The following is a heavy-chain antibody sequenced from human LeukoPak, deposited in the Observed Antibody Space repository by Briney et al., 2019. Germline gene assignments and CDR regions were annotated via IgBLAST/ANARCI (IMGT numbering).Heavy chain of an antibody. J-gene: IGHJ3*02. V-gene: IGHV4-59*01. CDR1: GGSISSYY. CDR2: IYYSGST. Sequence: SETLSLTCTDSGGSISSYYWSWIRQPPGKGLEWIGYIYYSGSTNYNPSLKSRVTISVDTSKNQFSLKLSSVTAADTAVYYCARGLLDGYTHPAAFDIWGQGTMVTVSS. CDR3: ARGLLDGYTHPAAFDI. D-gene: IGHD5-24*01.